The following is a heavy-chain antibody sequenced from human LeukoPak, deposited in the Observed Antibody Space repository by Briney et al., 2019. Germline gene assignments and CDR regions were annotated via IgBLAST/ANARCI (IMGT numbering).Heavy chain of an antibody. Sequence: AESLQRSFKVSGYSFPTYWIGWVRQMPGKGLEWMGIIYPGDSETRYSPSFQGQVTISGDKSISTANLQWSSLKASDTAMYYCARGSGSNGWAAFDIRGQGTLVTVSS. V-gene: IGHV5-51*01. CDR3: ARGSGSNGWAAFDI. CDR2: IYPGDSET. CDR1: GYSFPTYW. J-gene: IGHJ3*02. D-gene: IGHD1-26*01.